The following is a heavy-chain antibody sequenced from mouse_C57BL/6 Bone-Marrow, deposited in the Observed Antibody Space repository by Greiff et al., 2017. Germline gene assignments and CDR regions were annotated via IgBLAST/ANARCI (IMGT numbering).Heavy chain of an antibody. D-gene: IGHD2-3*01. Sequence: EVKLVESGGGLVKPGGSLKLSCAASGFTFSSYAMSWVRQTPEKRLEWVATISDGGSYTYYPDNVKGRFTISRDKAKNNLYLQMSHLKYEDTAMYYCARRWLLGYFDYWGQGTTLTVSS. V-gene: IGHV5-4*03. J-gene: IGHJ2*01. CDR3: ARRWLLGYFDY. CDR2: ISDGGSYT. CDR1: GFTFSSYA.